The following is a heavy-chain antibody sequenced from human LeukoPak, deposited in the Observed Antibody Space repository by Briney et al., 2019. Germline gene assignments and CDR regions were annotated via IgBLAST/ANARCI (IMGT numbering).Heavy chain of an antibody. J-gene: IGHJ3*02. CDR3: ARRVVRSAFDI. D-gene: IGHD3-3*01. CDR2: VGGIDSNT. V-gene: IGHV3-23*01. Sequence: GGSLRLSCAASGFTFNIFAMSWVRQAPGKGPEWVSIVGGIDSNTYYADSVKGRFTISRDNSKNTLYLQMDGLRVEDTALYYCARRVVRSAFDIWGLGTMVTVSS. CDR1: GFTFNIFA.